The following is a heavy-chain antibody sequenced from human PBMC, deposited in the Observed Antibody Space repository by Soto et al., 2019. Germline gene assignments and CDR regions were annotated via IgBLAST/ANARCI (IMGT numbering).Heavy chain of an antibody. CDR2: IWYDGSNK. CDR1: GFTFSSYG. Sequence: GGSLRLSCAASGFTFSSYGMHWVRQAPGKGLEWVAVIWYDGSNKYYADSVKGRFTISRDNSKNTLYLQMNSLRAEDTAVYYCARDRSWYYYDSSGYPESDYWGQGTLVTVSS. J-gene: IGHJ4*02. CDR3: ARDRSWYYYDSSGYPESDY. D-gene: IGHD3-22*01. V-gene: IGHV3-33*01.